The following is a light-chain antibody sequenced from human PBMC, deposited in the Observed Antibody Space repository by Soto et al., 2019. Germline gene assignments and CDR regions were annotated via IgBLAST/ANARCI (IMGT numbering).Light chain of an antibody. CDR1: QSVSSNS. CDR2: SAS. CDR3: QLYGTSPMFT. J-gene: IGKJ2*01. V-gene: IGKV3-20*01. Sequence: EIVLTQSPGTLSLSPGKRATLSCRASQSVSSNSLAWYLQKPGQAPRLLIYSASSRATGIPDRFSGSGSGTDFTLTISRLEPEDFAVYYCQLYGTSPMFTFGRGTRLEIK.